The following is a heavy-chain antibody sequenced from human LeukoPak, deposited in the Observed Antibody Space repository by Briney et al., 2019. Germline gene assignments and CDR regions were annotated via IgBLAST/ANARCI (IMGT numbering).Heavy chain of an antibody. V-gene: IGHV1-18*01. Sequence: ASVTVSCKASGYTFTSYGISWVRQVPGQGLEWMGWISAYNGNTNYAQKLQGRVTMTTDTSTSTAYMELRSLRSDDTAVYYCASAPGIVGATDFDYWGQGTLVTVSS. D-gene: IGHD1-26*01. CDR2: ISAYNGNT. CDR3: ASAPGIVGATDFDY. CDR1: GYTFTSYG. J-gene: IGHJ4*02.